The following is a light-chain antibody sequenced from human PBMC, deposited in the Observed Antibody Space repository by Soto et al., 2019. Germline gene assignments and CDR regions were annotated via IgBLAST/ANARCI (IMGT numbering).Light chain of an antibody. CDR1: NSDVGSYNL. J-gene: IGLJ3*02. CDR3: CSYAGTSGAHWV. Sequence: QSVLTQPRSVSGSPGQSITISCTGTNSDVGSYNLVSWYQHHPGKAPKLMVYEGSRRPSGVSNRFSGSKSGNTASLTISGLQAEDEADYFCCSYAGTSGAHWVFGGGTKLTVL. V-gene: IGLV2-23*01. CDR2: EGS.